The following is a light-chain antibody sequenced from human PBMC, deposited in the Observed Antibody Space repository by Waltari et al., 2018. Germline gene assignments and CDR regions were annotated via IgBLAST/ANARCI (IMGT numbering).Light chain of an antibody. V-gene: IGLV2-14*03. Sequence: QSALTQPPSVSGSPGQSITISCTGTSSSVGGYYFVSWYQHPPSTAPTLLFYDVDNRPSVVAGRSSGSKSGNTSSLTISSLQADDEADYYCSPSTSSTSVVFGGGTQLTVL. CDR2: DVD. J-gene: IGLJ2*01. CDR1: SSSVGGYYF. CDR3: SPSTSSTSVV.